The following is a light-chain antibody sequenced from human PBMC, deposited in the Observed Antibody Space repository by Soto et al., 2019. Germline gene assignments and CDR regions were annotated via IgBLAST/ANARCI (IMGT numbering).Light chain of an antibody. J-gene: IGLJ1*01. CDR2: DVN. CDR1: SSDVGGFKY. CDR3: CSSAGNYTFV. Sequence: QSVLTQPRSVSGSPGQSVTIACTGASSDVGGFKYVSWYQQHPGKAPKLMLYDVNKRPSGVPDRFSGSKSGNTASLTISGLQAEDETDYYCCSSAGNYTFVFGTGTKLTVL. V-gene: IGLV2-11*01.